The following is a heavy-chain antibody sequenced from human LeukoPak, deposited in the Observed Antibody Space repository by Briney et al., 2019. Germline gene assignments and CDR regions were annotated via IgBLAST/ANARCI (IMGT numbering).Heavy chain of an antibody. CDR3: AKSGYNRFDY. CDR1: GFTFRSYA. V-gene: IGHV3-23*01. Sequence: PGGSLRLSCAASGFTFRSYAMNWVRQAPGKGLVWVSDISGDGTNTNYADSVKGRFTISRDNSKNTLYLQMNSLRADDTAVYYCAKSGYNRFDYWGQGTRVTVSS. D-gene: IGHD5-24*01. CDR2: ISGDGTNT. J-gene: IGHJ4*02.